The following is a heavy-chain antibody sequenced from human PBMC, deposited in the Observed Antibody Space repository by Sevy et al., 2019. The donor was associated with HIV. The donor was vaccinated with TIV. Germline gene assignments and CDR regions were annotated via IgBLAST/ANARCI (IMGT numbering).Heavy chain of an antibody. D-gene: IGHD1-26*01. CDR1: GFTFSRKW. CDR2: IESNGKT. Sequence: GGSLRLSCVASGFTFSRKWMHWVRQAPGKGLVWVSQIESNGKTTYADSVRGGFTISRDNAKNTLYLQMNSLRAEDTAQYHCATGGSGGSFYDYWGQGTPVTVSS. V-gene: IGHV3-74*01. J-gene: IGHJ4*02. CDR3: ATGGSGGSFYDY.